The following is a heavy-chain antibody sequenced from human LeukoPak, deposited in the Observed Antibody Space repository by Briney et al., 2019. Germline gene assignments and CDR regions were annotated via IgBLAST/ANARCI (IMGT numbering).Heavy chain of an antibody. J-gene: IGHJ4*02. CDR2: IDPSGGGT. D-gene: IGHD3-22*01. Sequence: ASVKVSCKASGYTFTRNYINWLRQAPGQGLEWTGIIDPSGGGTAYAQKFQDRVTMTSDTSTSTVYMELNSLRSEDTAVYYCARLIGDYYDNSRSSYWHGHLDYWGQGALVTVSS. V-gene: IGHV1-46*01. CDR1: GYTFTRNY. CDR3: ARLIGDYYDNSRSSYWHGHLDY.